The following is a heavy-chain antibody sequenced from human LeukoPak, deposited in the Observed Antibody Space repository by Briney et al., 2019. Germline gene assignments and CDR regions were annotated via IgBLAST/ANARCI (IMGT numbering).Heavy chain of an antibody. CDR1: GYTFTGYY. CDR3: ARGLRPDYYDSSGYYGY. CDR2: INPSGGST. D-gene: IGHD3-22*01. V-gene: IGHV1-46*01. Sequence: GASVKVSCKASGYTFTGYYMHWVRQAPGQGLEWMGIINPSGGSTSYAQKFQGRVTMTRDTSTSTVYMELSSLRSEDTAVYYCARGLRPDYYDSSGYYGYWGQGTLVTVSS. J-gene: IGHJ4*02.